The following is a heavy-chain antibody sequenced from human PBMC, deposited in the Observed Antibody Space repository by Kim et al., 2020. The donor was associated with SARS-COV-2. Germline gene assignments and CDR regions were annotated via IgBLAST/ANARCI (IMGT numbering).Heavy chain of an antibody. V-gene: IGHV3-74*03. CDR2: GSST. Sequence: GSSTMYAEAVKGRFTISRTNAKNTLFLQMNSLGDDDTAVYYCARSDWFDPWGQGTLVTVSS. CDR3: ARSDWFDP. J-gene: IGHJ5*02.